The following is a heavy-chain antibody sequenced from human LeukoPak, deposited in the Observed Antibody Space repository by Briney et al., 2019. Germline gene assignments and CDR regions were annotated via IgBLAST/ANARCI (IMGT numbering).Heavy chain of an antibody. CDR3: ARAPTVLVGYCSSSSCQADY. CDR2: IDPSSTYI. Sequence: GGSLRLSCAASGFTFSSYSMNWVRQAPGRGLEWVSAIDPSSTYIYYADSVKGRFTISRDNAENSLYLQMNSLRVEDTAVYYCARAPTVLVGYCSSSSCQADYWGQGTLVTVSS. CDR1: GFTFSSYS. J-gene: IGHJ4*02. V-gene: IGHV3-21*01. D-gene: IGHD2-2*01.